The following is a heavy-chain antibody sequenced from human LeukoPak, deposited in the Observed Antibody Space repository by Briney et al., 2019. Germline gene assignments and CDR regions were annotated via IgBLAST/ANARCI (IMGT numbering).Heavy chain of an antibody. V-gene: IGHV1-18*01. CDR1: GYTFTSYG. CDR2: ISAYNGNT. J-gene: IGHJ4*02. Sequence: GASVTVSCKASGYTFTSYGISWVRQAPGQGLEWMGWISAYNGNTNYAQKLQGRVTMTTDTSTSTAYMELHSLRSEDTAVYYCARGYSPTLRTTGNDYWGQGTLVTVSS. CDR3: ARGYSPTLRTTGNDY. D-gene: IGHD1-1*01.